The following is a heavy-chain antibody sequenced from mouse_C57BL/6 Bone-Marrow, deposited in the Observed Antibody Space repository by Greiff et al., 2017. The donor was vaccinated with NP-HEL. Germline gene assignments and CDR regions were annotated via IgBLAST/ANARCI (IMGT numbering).Heavy chain of an antibody. CDR2: IHPNSGST. J-gene: IGHJ2*01. V-gene: IGHV1-64*01. Sequence: QVQLKQPGAELVKPGASVKLSCKASGYTFTSYWMHWVKQRPGQGLEWIGMIHPNSGSTNYNEKFKSKATLTVDKSSSTAYMQLSSLTSEDSAVYYCARPGLLRHYFDYWGQGTTLTVSS. CDR3: ARPGLLRHYFDY. CDR1: GYTFTSYW. D-gene: IGHD1-2*01.